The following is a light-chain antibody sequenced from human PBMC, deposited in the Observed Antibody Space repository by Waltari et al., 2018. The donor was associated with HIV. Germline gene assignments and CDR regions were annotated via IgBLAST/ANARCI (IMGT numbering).Light chain of an antibody. Sequence: QSALTQPASVSGSPGQSLTISCTGTSSDVGAYNFFSWYQQHPGKAPKLMIYDVSSRPSGVSDRFSGSKSGNTASLTISGLQAEDEADYYCGSYTSSSTLVFGGGTKLTVL. CDR3: GSYTSSSTLV. CDR1: SSDVGAYNF. V-gene: IGLV2-14*03. CDR2: DVS. J-gene: IGLJ3*02.